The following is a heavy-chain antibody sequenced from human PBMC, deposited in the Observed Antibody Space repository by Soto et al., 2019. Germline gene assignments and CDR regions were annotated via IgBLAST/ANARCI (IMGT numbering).Heavy chain of an antibody. Sequence: GGSLRLSCAASGFTFSSYAMHWVRQAPGKGLEWVAVISYDGSNKYYADSVKGRFTISRDNSKNTLYLQMNSLRAEDTAVYYCARDRGGYYDSSGPTKGLCDYWGQGTLVTVSS. CDR2: ISYDGSNK. V-gene: IGHV3-30-3*01. J-gene: IGHJ4*02. D-gene: IGHD3-22*01. CDR1: GFTFSSYA. CDR3: ARDRGGYYDSSGPTKGLCDY.